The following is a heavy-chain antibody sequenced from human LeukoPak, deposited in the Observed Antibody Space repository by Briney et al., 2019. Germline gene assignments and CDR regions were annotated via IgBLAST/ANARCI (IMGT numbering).Heavy chain of an antibody. J-gene: IGHJ4*02. CDR1: GYTFTSYG. V-gene: IGHV1-18*01. Sequence: ASVKVSCKASGYTFTSYGISWVRQAPGQGQEWMGWISAYNGNTNYAQKLQVRGTITTDTSTSTAYMELRSLSSDDTAVYYCARRTYYHDSSGYYPFDYWGQGTLVTVSS. D-gene: IGHD3-22*01. CDR3: ARRTYYHDSSGYYPFDY. CDR2: ISAYNGNT.